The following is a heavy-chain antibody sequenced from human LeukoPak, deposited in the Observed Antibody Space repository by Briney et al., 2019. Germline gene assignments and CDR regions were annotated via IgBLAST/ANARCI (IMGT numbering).Heavy chain of an antibody. V-gene: IGHV5-51*01. D-gene: IGHD2-15*01. CDR3: ARFHCSGGSCYGAEYFQH. J-gene: IGHJ1*01. CDR2: TYPDDSDT. CDR1: GYSFTNYW. Sequence: GESLKISCKGSGYSFTNYWIGWVRQMPGKGLEWMGITYPDDSDTRYSPSFQGQVTISADKSISTAYLQWSSLKASDTAMYYCARFHCSGGSCYGAEYFQHWGQGTLVTVSS.